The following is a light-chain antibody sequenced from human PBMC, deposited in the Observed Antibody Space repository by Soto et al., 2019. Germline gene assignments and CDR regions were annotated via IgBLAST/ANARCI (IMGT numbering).Light chain of an antibody. CDR3: SSYSSTSAYVV. CDR2: EVT. CDR1: SSDIGTYDY. V-gene: IGLV2-14*01. Sequence: QSALTQPASVSGSPGQSITISCTGTSSDIGTYDYVSWYQQYPGKAPKLLIYEVTNRPSGISNRFSGSKSGNTASLTISGLQAEDVAYYYCSSYSSTSAYVVFGGGTKLTVL. J-gene: IGLJ2*01.